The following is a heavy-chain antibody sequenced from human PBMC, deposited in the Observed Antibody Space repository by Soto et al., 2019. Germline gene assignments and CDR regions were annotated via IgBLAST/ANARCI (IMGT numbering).Heavy chain of an antibody. CDR1: GGSISSSNW. CDR3: ARLLAAAGDYYYYGMDV. CDR2: IYHSGST. V-gene: IGHV4-4*02. J-gene: IGHJ6*02. Sequence: SETLSLTCAVSGGSISSSNWWSWVRQPPGKGLEWIGEIYHSGSTNYNPSLKSRVTISVDKSKNQFSLKLSSVTASDTAMYYWARLLAAAGDYYYYGMDVWGQGTTDTVS. D-gene: IGHD6-13*01.